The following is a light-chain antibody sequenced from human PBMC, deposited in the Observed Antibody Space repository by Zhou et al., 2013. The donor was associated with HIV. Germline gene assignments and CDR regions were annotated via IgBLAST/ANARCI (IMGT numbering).Light chain of an antibody. J-gene: IGKJ3*01. CDR1: QTITTS. CDR2: STS. Sequence: DIQLTQSPSSLSALVGDRVTITCRTSQTITTSLNWYQQKPGKAPRLLIHSTSTLETGVPSRFSAIGSGAHFALTISSLDPEDSATYYCQQSYIPLPTFGP. CDR3: QQSYIPLPT. V-gene: IGKV1-39*01.